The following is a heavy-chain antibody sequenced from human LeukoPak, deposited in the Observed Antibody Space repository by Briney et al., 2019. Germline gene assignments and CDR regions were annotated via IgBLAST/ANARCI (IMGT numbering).Heavy chain of an antibody. J-gene: IGHJ4*02. CDR1: GFTFDDYA. V-gene: IGHV3-9*01. D-gene: IGHD6-13*01. Sequence: PGGSLRLSCAASGFTFDDYAMHWVRQAPGKGLEWVSGISWNSGSIGYADSVKGRFTISRDNSKNTLYLQMNSLRAEDTAVYYCAKDWRIAAAGTFGYWGQGTLVTVSS. CDR2: ISWNSGSI. CDR3: AKDWRIAAAGTFGY.